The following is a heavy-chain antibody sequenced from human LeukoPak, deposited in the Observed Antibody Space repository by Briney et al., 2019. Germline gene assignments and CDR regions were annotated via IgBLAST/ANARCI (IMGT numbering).Heavy chain of an antibody. D-gene: IGHD3-22*01. CDR3: ARGISGTSGYYFRGLDY. J-gene: IGHJ4*02. Sequence: GGSLRLSCAASGFTFTTYSMNWVRQAPGKGLEGVSSISSTSSYIYYADSVKGRFTISRDNAKNSLYLQMNSLRAEDTAVYYCARGISGTSGYYFRGLDYWGQGTLVTVSS. CDR1: GFTFTTYS. CDR2: ISSTSSYI. V-gene: IGHV3-21*01.